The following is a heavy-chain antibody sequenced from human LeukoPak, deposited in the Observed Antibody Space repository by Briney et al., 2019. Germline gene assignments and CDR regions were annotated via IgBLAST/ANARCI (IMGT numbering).Heavy chain of an antibody. CDR2: ISYDGSNK. J-gene: IGHJ6*02. CDR1: GFTFSSYG. Sequence: GGSLRLSCAASGFTFSSYGMHWVRQAPGKGLEWVAVISYDGSNKYYADSVKGRFTISRDNSKNTLYLQMNSLRAEDTAVYYCAAPWTPYYYYGMDVWGQGTTVTVSS. D-gene: IGHD3/OR15-3a*01. CDR3: AAPWTPYYYYGMDV. V-gene: IGHV3-30*03.